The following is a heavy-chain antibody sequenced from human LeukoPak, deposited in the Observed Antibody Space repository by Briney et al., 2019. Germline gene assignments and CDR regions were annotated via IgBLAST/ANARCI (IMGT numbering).Heavy chain of an antibody. V-gene: IGHV3-30*18. CDR2: ISYDGSNK. CDR3: AKVDRRSDLPYYFDY. J-gene: IGHJ4*02. CDR1: GFNFSNYA. Sequence: GGSLRLSCAASGFNFSNYAMHWVRQAPGKGLEWVAVISYDGSNKYYTDSVKGRFTISRDNSKNTMYLQMNSLRAEDTAVYYCAKVDRRSDLPYYFDYWGQGTLVTVSS.